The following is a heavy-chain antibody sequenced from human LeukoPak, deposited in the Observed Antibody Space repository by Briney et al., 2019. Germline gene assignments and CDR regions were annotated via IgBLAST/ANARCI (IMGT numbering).Heavy chain of an antibody. CDR1: GFTFSSYG. V-gene: IGHV3-33*01. CDR2: IWYDGSNK. Sequence: GESLRLSCAASGFTFSSYGMHWVRQAPGKGLEWVAVIWYDGSNKYYADSVKGRFTISRDNSKNTLYLQMNSLGAEDTAVYYCARPSDAFDIWGQGTMVTVSS. J-gene: IGHJ3*02. CDR3: ARPSDAFDI.